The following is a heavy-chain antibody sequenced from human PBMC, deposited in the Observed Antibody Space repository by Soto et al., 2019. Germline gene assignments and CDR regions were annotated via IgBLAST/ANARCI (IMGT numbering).Heavy chain of an antibody. Sequence: TLSLTCTVSGGSISSYYWSWIRRPPGKGLEWIGYIYYSGSTNYNPSLKSRVTISVDTSKNQFSLQLSSVTAADTAVYYCARGDSSGPYFDYWGQGTLVTVSS. J-gene: IGHJ4*02. D-gene: IGHD6-19*01. CDR3: ARGDSSGPYFDY. CDR2: IYYSGST. CDR1: GGSISSYY. V-gene: IGHV4-59*01.